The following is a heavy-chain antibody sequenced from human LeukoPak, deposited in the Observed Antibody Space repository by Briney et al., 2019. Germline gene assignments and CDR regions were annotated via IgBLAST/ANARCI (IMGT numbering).Heavy chain of an antibody. CDR2: IIPIFGTA. V-gene: IGHV1-69*05. J-gene: IGHJ3*02. CDR1: GGTFSSYA. Sequence: ASVTVSCKASGGTFSSYAISWVRQAPGQGLEWMGGIIPIFGTANYAQKFQGRVTITTDESTSTAYMELSSLRSEDTAVYYCARHSSSSNAFDIWGQGTMVTVSS. D-gene: IGHD6-6*01. CDR3: ARHSSSSNAFDI.